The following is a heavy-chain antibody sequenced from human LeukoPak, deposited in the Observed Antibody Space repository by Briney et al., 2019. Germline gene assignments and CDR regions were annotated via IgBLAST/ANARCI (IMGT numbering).Heavy chain of an antibody. J-gene: IGHJ4*02. Sequence: PSETLSLTCTVSGGSISSYYWSWLRQPPGKRLEWIGYNHHTGSNDYNPSLKSRVTMSVDTSENQFSLKLYSVTAADTAVYYCARHGSDSDFWSGYYSWWGQGTLVTVSS. D-gene: IGHD3-3*01. CDR2: NHHTGSN. V-gene: IGHV4-59*08. CDR1: GGSISSYY. CDR3: ARHGSDSDFWSGYYSW.